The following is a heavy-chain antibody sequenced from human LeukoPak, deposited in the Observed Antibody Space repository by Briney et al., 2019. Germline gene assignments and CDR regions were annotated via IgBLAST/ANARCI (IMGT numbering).Heavy chain of an antibody. CDR1: GFTFSSYW. V-gene: IGHV3-74*01. J-gene: IGHJ5*02. CDR2: INSDGSST. D-gene: IGHD1-26*01. CDR3: ARGPSGRGSWFDP. Sequence: GWSLRLSCAASGFTFSSYWMHWVRQAPGKGLVWVSRINSDGSSTSYADSVKGRFTISRDNAKNTLYLQMNSLRAEDTAVYYCARGPSGRGSWFDPWGQGTLVTVSS.